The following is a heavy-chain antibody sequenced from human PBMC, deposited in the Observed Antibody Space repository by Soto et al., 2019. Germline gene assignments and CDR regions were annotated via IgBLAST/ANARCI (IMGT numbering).Heavy chain of an antibody. CDR2: IYKSATT. J-gene: IGHJ5*01. Sequence: SETLSLTCSVSGDSISNLDYFWAWIRQPPGQALEYIGYIYKSATTYYNPSLESRVAISVDTSKSQFSLNVTSVTAADTAVYFCARGRYCLTGRCFPNWFDSWGQGALVTVSS. CDR3: ARGRYCLTGRCFPNWFDS. D-gene: IGHD7-27*01. V-gene: IGHV4-30-4*01. CDR1: GDSISNLDYF.